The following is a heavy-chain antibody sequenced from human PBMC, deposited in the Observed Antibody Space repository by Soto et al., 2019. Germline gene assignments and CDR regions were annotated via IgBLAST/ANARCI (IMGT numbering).Heavy chain of an antibody. V-gene: IGHV3-74*01. CDR1: GFTFSSYW. CDR2: INSDGSST. D-gene: IGHD1-26*01. Sequence: GGSLRLSCAASGFTFSSYWMHWVRQAPGKGLVWVSRINSDGSSTSYADSVKGRFTISRDNAKDTLYLQMNSLRAEDTAVYYCARGGSLNWYFDLWGRGTLVTVSS. J-gene: IGHJ2*01. CDR3: ARGGSLNWYFDL.